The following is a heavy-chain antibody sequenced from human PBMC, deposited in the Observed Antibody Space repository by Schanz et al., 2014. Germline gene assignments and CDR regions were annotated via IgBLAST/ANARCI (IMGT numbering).Heavy chain of an antibody. J-gene: IGHJ4*02. D-gene: IGHD5-18*01. Sequence: QVQLVQSGAEVKKPGASVKVSCKASGYTLTNFDINWVRQAPGQGLEWMGRINPNSGGTNYAQKFQGRVTMTRDTSITTAYMELSSLRSDDTAVYYCARDRYSYGYDPSDYWGQGTLVTVSS. CDR2: INPNSGGT. CDR3: ARDRYSYGYDPSDY. V-gene: IGHV1-2*06. CDR1: GYTLTNFD.